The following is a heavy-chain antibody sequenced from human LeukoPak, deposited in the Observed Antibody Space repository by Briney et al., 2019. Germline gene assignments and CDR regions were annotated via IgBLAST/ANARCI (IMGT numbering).Heavy chain of an antibody. V-gene: IGHV1-69*04. CDR1: GGTFSSYA. J-gene: IGHJ4*02. Sequence: GASVKVSCKASGGTFSSYAISWVRQAPGQGLEWMGRIIPILGIANYAQKFQGRVTITADKSTSTAYMELSSLRSEDTAVYYCARSDCGGDCSWELDYWGQGTLVTVSS. D-gene: IGHD2-21*02. CDR3: ARSDCGGDCSWELDY. CDR2: IIPILGIA.